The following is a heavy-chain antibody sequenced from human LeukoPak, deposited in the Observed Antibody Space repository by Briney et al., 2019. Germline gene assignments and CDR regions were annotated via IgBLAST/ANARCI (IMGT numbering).Heavy chain of an antibody. D-gene: IGHD3-3*01. Sequence: SVKVSCKASGGTFSSYAISWVRQAPGQGLEWMGGIIPIFGTANYAQKFQGRVTITADESTSTAYMELSSLRSEDTAVYYCARARSGYRPYYFDYWGQGTLVTVSS. CDR3: ARARSGYRPYYFDY. CDR2: IIPIFGTA. CDR1: GGTFSSYA. V-gene: IGHV1-69*13. J-gene: IGHJ4*02.